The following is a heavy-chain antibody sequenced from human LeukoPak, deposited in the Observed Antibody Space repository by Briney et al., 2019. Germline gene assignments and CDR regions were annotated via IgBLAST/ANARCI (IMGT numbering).Heavy chain of an antibody. Sequence: PGRSLRLSCAASGFTFSSYAMYWVRQAPGKGLEWVAVISYDGSKKYYADSVKGRFTISRGNSKNTLYLQMNSLRAEDTAVYYCAKDPGGVRGAQYYFDYWGQGTLVTVSS. CDR1: GFTFSSYA. D-gene: IGHD3-10*01. CDR3: AKDPGGVRGAQYYFDY. CDR2: ISYDGSKK. V-gene: IGHV3-30*18. J-gene: IGHJ4*02.